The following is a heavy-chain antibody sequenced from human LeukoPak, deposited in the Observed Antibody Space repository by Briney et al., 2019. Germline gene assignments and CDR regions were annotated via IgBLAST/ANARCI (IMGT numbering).Heavy chain of an antibody. V-gene: IGHV4-4*02. Sequence: PSETLSLTCDVSGGSISSANWWRWVRQPPGKGLEWIGEISHSGTTNYNPSLKSRVTILVDKSKNQFSLRLTSVTAADTAVYYCTRAIVADAFWGQGTLVTVSS. J-gene: IGHJ4*02. CDR2: ISHSGTT. CDR3: TRAIVADAF. D-gene: IGHD2-2*01. CDR1: GGSISSANW.